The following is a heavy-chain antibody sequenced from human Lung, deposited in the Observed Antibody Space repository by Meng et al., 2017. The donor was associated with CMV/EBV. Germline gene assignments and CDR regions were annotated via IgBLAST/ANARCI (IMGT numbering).Heavy chain of an antibody. CDR1: GGSISSYY. D-gene: IGHD3-10*01. CDR2: IYYSGST. CDR3: ASGKYYYGSGSYYNYYYGMDV. V-gene: IGHV4-59*01. J-gene: IGHJ6*02. Sequence: SETLSLTCTVSGGSISSYYWSWIRQPPGKGLEWIGYIYYSGSTNYNPSLKSRVTISVDTSKNQFSLKLSSVTAADTAVYYCASGKYYYGSGSYYNYYYGMDVWGQGTTVTVSS.